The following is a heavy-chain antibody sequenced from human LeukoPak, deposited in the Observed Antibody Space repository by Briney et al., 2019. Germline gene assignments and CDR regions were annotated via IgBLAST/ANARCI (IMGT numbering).Heavy chain of an antibody. V-gene: IGHV3-23*01. CDR1: GFTFSSYA. CDR3: AKGLGIAAAGSSFDY. J-gene: IGHJ4*02. D-gene: IGHD6-13*01. CDR2: ISGSGGST. Sequence: GGSLRLSCAASGFTFSSYAMSWVRQAPGKGLEWVSAISGSGGSTYYADSVKGRFTISRDNSKNTLYLQMNSLIAEDTAVYYCAKGLGIAAAGSSFDYWGQGTLVTVSS.